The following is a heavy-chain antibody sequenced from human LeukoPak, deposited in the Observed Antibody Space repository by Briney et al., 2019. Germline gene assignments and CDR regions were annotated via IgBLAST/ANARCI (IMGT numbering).Heavy chain of an antibody. CDR3: ARHRSSSDSSCYREDDAFDI. V-gene: IGHV4-59*08. CDR2: IYYSGST. D-gene: IGHD2-15*01. J-gene: IGHJ3*02. Sequence: SETLSLTCAVSGGSLTNYYWSWIRQPPGEVLEWVGYIYYSGSTNYNPSLKSRVTISLDTSKNQFSLNLRSVTAADTAVYYCARHRSSSDSSCYREDDAFDIWGQGTMVTVSS. CDR1: GGSLTNYY.